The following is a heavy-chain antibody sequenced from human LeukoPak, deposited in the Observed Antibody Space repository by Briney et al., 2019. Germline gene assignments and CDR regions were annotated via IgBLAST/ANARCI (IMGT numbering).Heavy chain of an antibody. CDR3: ARPYSSSWYTPDY. V-gene: IGHV4-38-2*02. Sequence: SETLSLTCTVSGYSISSGYYWGWIRQPPGKGLEWIGSIYHSGSTYYNPSLKSRVTISVDTSKNQFSLKLSSVTAADTAVYYSARPYSSSWYTPDYWGPGTLVTVSS. D-gene: IGHD6-13*01. J-gene: IGHJ4*02. CDR2: IYHSGST. CDR1: GYSISSGYY.